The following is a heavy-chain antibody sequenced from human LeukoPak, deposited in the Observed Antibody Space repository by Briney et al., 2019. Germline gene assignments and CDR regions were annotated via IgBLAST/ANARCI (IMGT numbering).Heavy chain of an antibody. CDR3: ARGPLYSSGWLSY. Sequence: ASVKVSCKASGYTFTGYYMHWVRQAPGQGLEWMGWINPNSGGTNYAQMFQGRLTMTRDTSIRTAYMELSRLRSGDTAVYYCARGPLYSSGWLSYWGQGTLVTVSS. CDR2: INPNSGGT. V-gene: IGHV1-2*02. J-gene: IGHJ4*02. CDR1: GYTFTGYY. D-gene: IGHD6-19*01.